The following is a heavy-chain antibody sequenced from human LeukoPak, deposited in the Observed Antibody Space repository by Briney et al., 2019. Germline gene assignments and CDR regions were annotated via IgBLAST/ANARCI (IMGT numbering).Heavy chain of an antibody. V-gene: IGHV3-7*03. CDR3: AKGSGSYYYAAFDI. Sequence: GGSLRLSCAASGFTFSSYWMSWVRQAPGKGLEWVANIKQDGSEKYYVDSVKGRFTISRDNAKNSLYLQMNSLRAEDMALYYCAKGSGSYYYAAFDIWGQGTMVTVSS. D-gene: IGHD1-26*01. J-gene: IGHJ3*02. CDR1: GFTFSSYW. CDR2: IKQDGSEK.